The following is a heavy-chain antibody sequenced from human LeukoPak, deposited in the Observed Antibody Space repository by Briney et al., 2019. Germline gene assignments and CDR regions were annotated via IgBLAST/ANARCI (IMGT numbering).Heavy chain of an antibody. CDR3: AKASKLLWFGEYNFDY. J-gene: IGHJ4*02. CDR1: GFTFSSYA. V-gene: IGHV3-23*01. D-gene: IGHD3-10*01. CDR2: ISGSGINT. Sequence: QPGGSLRLSCAASGFTFSSYAMSWVRQAPGRGLEWVSIISGSGINTYYADSVKGRFTISRDNSKNTLYLQMNSLRVEDTAVYYCAKASKLLWFGEYNFDYWGQGTLVTVSS.